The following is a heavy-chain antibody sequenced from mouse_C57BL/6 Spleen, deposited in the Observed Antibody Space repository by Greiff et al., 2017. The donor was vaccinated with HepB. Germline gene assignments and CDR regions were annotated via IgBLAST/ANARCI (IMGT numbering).Heavy chain of an antibody. D-gene: IGHD1-1*01. CDR1: GYTFTSYW. CDR3: AKGGNYYGSSYVDY. V-gene: IGHV1-50*01. J-gene: IGHJ2*01. Sequence: VQLQQPGAELVKPGASVKLSCKASGYTFTSYWMQWVKQRPGQGLEWIGEIDPSDSYTNYNQKFKGKATLTVDTSSSTAYMQLSSLTSEDSAVYYCAKGGNYYGSSYVDYWGQGTTLTVSS. CDR2: IDPSDSYT.